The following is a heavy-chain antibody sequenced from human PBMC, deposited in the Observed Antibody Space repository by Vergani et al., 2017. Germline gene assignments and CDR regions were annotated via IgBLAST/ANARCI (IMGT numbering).Heavy chain of an antibody. CDR3: ARGLRDGSGWYDDAFDI. CDR2: ISAYNGNT. J-gene: IGHJ3*02. V-gene: IGHV1-18*01. Sequence: QVQLVQSGAEVKKPGSSVKVSCKASGGTFSSYTISWVRQAPGQGLEWMGWISAYNGNTNYAQKLQGRVTMTTDTSTSTAYMELRSLRSDDTAVYYCARGLRDGSGWYDDAFDIWGQGTMVTVSS. CDR1: GGTFSSYT. D-gene: IGHD6-19*01.